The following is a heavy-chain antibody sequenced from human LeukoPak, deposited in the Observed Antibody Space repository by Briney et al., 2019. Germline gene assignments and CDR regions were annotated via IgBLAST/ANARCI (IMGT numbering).Heavy chain of an antibody. D-gene: IGHD4-17*01. CDR1: GYIFTSYW. CDR2: IYPGDSDT. Sequence: GESLKISCKGSGYIFTSYWIGWVRQMPGKGLEWMGIIYPGDSDTRYSPSFQGQVTISADKSISTAYLQWSSLKASDTAMYYCARQNSDYGISSNYFDYWGQGTLVTVSS. CDR3: ARQNSDYGISSNYFDY. J-gene: IGHJ4*02. V-gene: IGHV5-51*01.